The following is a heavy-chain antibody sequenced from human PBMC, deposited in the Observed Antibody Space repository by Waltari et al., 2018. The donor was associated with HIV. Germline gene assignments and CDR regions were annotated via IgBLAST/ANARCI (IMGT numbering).Heavy chain of an antibody. CDR3: VTLYNESPLYSNF. J-gene: IGHJ1*01. CDR1: GYPPRALS. CDR2: VDPKNGKP. V-gene: IGHV1-24*01. D-gene: IGHD2-15*01. Sequence: QLIQSTSALKTPGPSTTISCQVYGYPPRALSMQWVRQGRGQRLEWMGGVDPKNGKPVYSQRFWGRVSLAEDTSEDTAFLELNRLTSDDTAVYYCVTLYNESPLYSNFWGRGTLVTV.